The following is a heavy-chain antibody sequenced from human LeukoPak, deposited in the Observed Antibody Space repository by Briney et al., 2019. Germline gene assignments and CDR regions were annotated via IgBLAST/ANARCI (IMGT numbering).Heavy chain of an antibody. CDR2: INHSGST. Sequence: SETLSLTCRVYDGSFSGYSWNWIRQPPGKGLEWIGEINHSGSTNYNPSLKSRVTISVDTSKNQFSLKLSSVTAADTAVYYCARDTLYCSGGSCYSAFDIWGQGTMVTVSS. V-gene: IGHV4-34*01. D-gene: IGHD2-15*01. CDR1: DGSFSGYS. J-gene: IGHJ3*02. CDR3: ARDTLYCSGGSCYSAFDI.